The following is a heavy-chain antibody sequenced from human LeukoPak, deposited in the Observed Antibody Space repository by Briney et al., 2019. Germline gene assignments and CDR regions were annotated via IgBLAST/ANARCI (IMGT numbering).Heavy chain of an antibody. V-gene: IGHV1-2*02. CDR2: INPNSGGT. CDR1: GYTFTGYY. Sequence: ASVKVSCKASGYTFTGYYMHWVRQAPGQGLEWMGWINPNSGGTNYAQKFQGRVTMTRDTSISTAYVELSRLRSDDTAVYYCARVRIAAAGRGFGPWGQGTLVTVSS. CDR3: ARVRIAAAGRGFGP. D-gene: IGHD6-13*01. J-gene: IGHJ5*02.